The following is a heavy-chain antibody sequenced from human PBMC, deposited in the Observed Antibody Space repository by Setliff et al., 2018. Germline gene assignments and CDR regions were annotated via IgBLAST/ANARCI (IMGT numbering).Heavy chain of an antibody. Sequence: SVKVSCKASGGTFSSYGISWVRQAPGQGLEWMGGTIPIFGTTNYTQKFQGRVTIITDESTSTAYMELSSLTSADTAVYYCAREGVDTRSSTDYRYYMDVWGKGTTVTVSS. CDR2: TIPIFGTT. CDR1: GGTFSSYG. CDR3: AREGVDTRSSTDYRYYMDV. V-gene: IGHV1-69*05. D-gene: IGHD5-18*01. J-gene: IGHJ6*03.